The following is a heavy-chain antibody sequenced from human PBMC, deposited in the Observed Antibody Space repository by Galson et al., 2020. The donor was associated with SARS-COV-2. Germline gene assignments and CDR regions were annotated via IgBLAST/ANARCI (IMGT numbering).Heavy chain of an antibody. D-gene: IGHD1-26*01. V-gene: IGHV4-59*01. CDR3: ARYTGSHVDY. CDR1: GDSITSYY. Sequence: SETLSLTCTVSGDSITSYYWSWIRQSPGKGLEWIGYIYYTGSAKSNPSLTSRVAISEDASQNQFSLHLTSVTAADTAVYFCARYTGSHVDYWGQGTLVTVSS. CDR2: IYYTGSA. J-gene: IGHJ4*02.